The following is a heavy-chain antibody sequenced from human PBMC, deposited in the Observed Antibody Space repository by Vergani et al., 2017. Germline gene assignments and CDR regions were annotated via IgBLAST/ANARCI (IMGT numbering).Heavy chain of an antibody. Sequence: QMQLVQSGAEVKKTGSSVKVSCKASGYTFTYRYLHWVRQAPGQALEWMGWITPFNGNTNYAQKFQDRVTITRDRSMSTAYMELSSLRSEDTAMYYCATGGADDPTDGGFDYWGQGTLVTVSS. J-gene: IGHJ4*02. D-gene: IGHD1-1*01. V-gene: IGHV1-45*02. CDR1: GYTFTYRY. CDR2: ITPFNGNT. CDR3: ATGGADDPTDGGFDY.